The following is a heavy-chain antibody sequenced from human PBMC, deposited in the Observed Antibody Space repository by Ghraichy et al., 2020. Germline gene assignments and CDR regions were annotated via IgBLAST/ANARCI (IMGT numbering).Heavy chain of an antibody. CDR2: ISYDGRNK. J-gene: IGHJ4*02. CDR1: GFTFSTSG. Sequence: GESLNISCAASGFTFSTSGMHWVRQAPGKGLEWVAFISYDGRNKYYGDSVKGRFTISRDNSKNTLYLQMNSLRPEDTAVYYCAKDYHYYYWGQGTLVTVSS. V-gene: IGHV3-30*18. D-gene: IGHD3-10*01. CDR3: AKDYHYYY.